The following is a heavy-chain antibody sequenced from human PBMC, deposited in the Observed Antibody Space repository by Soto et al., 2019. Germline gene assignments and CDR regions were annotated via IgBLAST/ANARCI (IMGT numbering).Heavy chain of an antibody. J-gene: IGHJ3*02. CDR3: AKGPGYYDSSGRRSAFDI. V-gene: IGHV3-43*01. CDR1: GFTFDDYT. D-gene: IGHD3-22*01. CDR2: ISWDGGST. Sequence: GGSLRLSCAASGFTFDDYTMHWVRQAPGKGLEWVSLISWDGGSTYYADSVKGRFTISRDNSKNSLYLQMNSLRTEDTALYYCAKGPGYYDSSGRRSAFDIWGQGTMVTVSS.